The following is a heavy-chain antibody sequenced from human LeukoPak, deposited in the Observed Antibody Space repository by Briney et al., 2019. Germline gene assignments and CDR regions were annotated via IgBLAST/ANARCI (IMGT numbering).Heavy chain of an antibody. D-gene: IGHD6-19*01. CDR2: IDPNSGGT. V-gene: IGHV1-2*02. CDR1: GYAFTGHY. CDR3: ARERVSVAGWFDP. J-gene: IGHJ5*02. Sequence: ASVKVSCKASGYAFTGHYMHWVRQAPGQGPEWMGWIDPNSGGTDYAQRCQGRVTMTRDTSINTIYMELSSLRSDDTAVYYCARERVSVAGWFDPWGQGTRVTVSS.